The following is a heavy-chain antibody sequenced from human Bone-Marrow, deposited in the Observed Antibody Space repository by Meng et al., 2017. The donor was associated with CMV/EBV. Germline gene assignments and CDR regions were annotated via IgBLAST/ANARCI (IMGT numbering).Heavy chain of an antibody. D-gene: IGHD5-18*01. V-gene: IGHV3-53*01. CDR3: ARDLGYYYFDY. J-gene: IGHJ4*02. Sequence: GGSLRLSCTVSGFTVSSNYMNWVRRAPGKGLEWVSVIYSGGSTYYADSVKGRFTISRDNSKNTVYLQMNSLRAEDTAVYYCARDLGYYYFDYWGQGTRVTVSS. CDR1: GFTVSSNY. CDR2: IYSGGST.